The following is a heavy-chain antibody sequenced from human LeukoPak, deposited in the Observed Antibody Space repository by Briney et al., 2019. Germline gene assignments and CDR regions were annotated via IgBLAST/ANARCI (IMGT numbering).Heavy chain of an antibody. CDR2: FNWNGGST. CDR3: ARDSTTVTTYYYYYMDV. V-gene: IGHV3-20*04. CDR1: GFTFDDYG. Sequence: GGSLRLSCAVSGFTFDDYGMSGGRQAPGKGLEWVSGFNWNGGSTGYADSVKGRFTISRDNAKTSLYLQMNSLTAEDTALYYCARDSTTVTTYYYYYMDVWGKGTTVTVSS. D-gene: IGHD4-17*01. J-gene: IGHJ6*03.